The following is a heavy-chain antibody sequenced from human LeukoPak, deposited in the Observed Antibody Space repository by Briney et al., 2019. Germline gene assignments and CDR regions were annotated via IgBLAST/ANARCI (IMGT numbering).Heavy chain of an antibody. J-gene: IGHJ5*02. D-gene: IGHD1-26*01. CDR3: ARGSDARATSP. CDR1: GYTFTSYY. Sequence: GASVKVSCKASGYTFTSYYMHWVRQAPGQGLEWMGIINPSGGSTSYAQKFQGRVTMTRNTSISTAYMELSSLRSEDTAVYYCARGSDARATSPWGQGTLVTVSS. V-gene: IGHV1-46*01. CDR2: INPSGGST.